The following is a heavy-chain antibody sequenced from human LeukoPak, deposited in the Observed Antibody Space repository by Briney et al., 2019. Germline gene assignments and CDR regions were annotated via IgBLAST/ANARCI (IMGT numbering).Heavy chain of an antibody. CDR1: GGSISSSSYY. D-gene: IGHD5-24*01. Sequence: SETLSLTCTVSGGSISSSSYYWGWIRQPPGKGLEWIGSIYYSGSTYYNPSLKSRVTISVDTSKNQFSLKLSSVAAADTAVYYCARGDGYSPRDAFDIWGQGTMVTVSS. J-gene: IGHJ3*02. CDR3: ARGDGYSPRDAFDI. CDR2: IYYSGST. V-gene: IGHV4-39*01.